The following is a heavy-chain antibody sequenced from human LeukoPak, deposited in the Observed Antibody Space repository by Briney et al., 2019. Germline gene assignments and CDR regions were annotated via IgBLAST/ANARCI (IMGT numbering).Heavy chain of an antibody. V-gene: IGHV1-69*13. D-gene: IGHD2-15*01. J-gene: IGHJ4*02. CDR3: ARELSYCRGGSCYFDY. Sequence: GASVKVSCKASGGTFSSYAISWVRQAPGQGLEWMGGIIPIFGTANYAQKFQGRVTITADESTSTAYMELSSLRSEDTAVYYCARELSYCRGGSCYFDYWGQGTLVTVSS. CDR2: IIPIFGTA. CDR1: GGTFSSYA.